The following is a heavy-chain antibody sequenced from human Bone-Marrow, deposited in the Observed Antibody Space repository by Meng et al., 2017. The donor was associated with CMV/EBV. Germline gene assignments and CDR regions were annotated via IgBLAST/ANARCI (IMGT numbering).Heavy chain of an antibody. V-gene: IGHV3-30*02. CDR2: IPYDGSNQ. D-gene: IGHD1-26*01. J-gene: IGHJ4*02. CDR3: AKDGGDSGSYYPSFDN. CDR1: GFNFSAYG. Sequence: GESLKISCAASGFNFSAYGMHWVRQVPGKGLEWVAFIPYDGSNQYYADSVKGRFSISRDNSENILYPHMTSLRAEDAAVYYCAKDGGDSGSYYPSFDNWGQGTVVTVSS.